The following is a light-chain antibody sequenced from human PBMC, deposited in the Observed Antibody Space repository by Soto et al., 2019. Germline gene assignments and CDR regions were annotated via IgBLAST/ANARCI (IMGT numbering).Light chain of an antibody. Sequence: EIVLTQSPGTLSLSPGERATLSCRASQSVTGSYLAWYQQKPGQAPRLLIYGASSRASGIPDRFSGSGSGTDFTLTISRLVPEDFAVYYCQQYGSSPPVTFGPGTKVDMK. CDR1: QSVTGSY. J-gene: IGKJ3*01. CDR2: GAS. CDR3: QQYGSSPPVT. V-gene: IGKV3-20*01.